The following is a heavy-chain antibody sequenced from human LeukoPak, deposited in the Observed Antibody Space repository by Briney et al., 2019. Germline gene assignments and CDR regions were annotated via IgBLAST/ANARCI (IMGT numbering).Heavy chain of an antibody. V-gene: IGHV3-66*02. J-gene: IGHJ4*02. CDR2: IYSAGTT. CDR1: GFAVSSNY. CDR3: VKTRMYSSSPLEY. Sequence: PGGSLRLSCAASGFAVSSNYMSWVRQAPGMGLEWVSVIYSAGTTYYADAVKGRFTISRDNSKNTLYLQMSSLRVEDTAVYYCVKTRMYSSSPLEYWGQGTLVTVSS. D-gene: IGHD6-6*01.